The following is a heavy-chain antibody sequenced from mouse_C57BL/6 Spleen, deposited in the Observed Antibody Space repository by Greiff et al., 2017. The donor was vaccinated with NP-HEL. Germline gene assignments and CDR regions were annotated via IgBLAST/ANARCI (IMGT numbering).Heavy chain of an antibody. CDR1: GYTFTSYW. V-gene: IGHV1-55*01. J-gene: IGHJ3*01. CDR2: IYPGSGST. Sequence: VQLQQPGAGLVKPGASVKMSCKASGYTFTSYWITWVKQRPGQGLEWIGDIYPGSGSTNYNEKFKSKATLTVDTSSSTAYMQLSSLTSEDSAVYYCARADWDDAWFAYWGQGTLVTVSA. CDR3: ARADWDDAWFAY. D-gene: IGHD4-1*01.